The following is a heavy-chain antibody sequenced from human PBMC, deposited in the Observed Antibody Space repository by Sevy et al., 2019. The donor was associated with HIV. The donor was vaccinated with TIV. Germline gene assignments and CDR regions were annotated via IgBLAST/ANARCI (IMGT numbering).Heavy chain of an antibody. CDR2: LSHDGTYR. Sequence: GGSLRLSCAASGFIFSSYAMHWVRRAPGKGPEWVALLSHDGTYRDSADSVKGRFTISGDNSKNTLYLQMNSLRTEDTAVYYCARDPDSSGWYPPYYFDYWGQGTLVTVSS. V-gene: IGHV3-30*03. CDR1: GFIFSSYA. D-gene: IGHD6-19*01. J-gene: IGHJ4*02. CDR3: ARDPDSSGWYPPYYFDY.